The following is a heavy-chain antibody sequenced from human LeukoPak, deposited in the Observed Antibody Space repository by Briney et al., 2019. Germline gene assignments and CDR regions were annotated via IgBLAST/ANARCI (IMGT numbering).Heavy chain of an antibody. J-gene: IGHJ3*02. CDR2: TSSGAV. V-gene: IGHV3-48*02. Sequence: GGSLRLSCTASSFTFRTYTMNWVRQAPGKGLEWVSYTSSGAVYYADSVKGRFTISRDDAKKSLYLQMHSLRDEDTGVYFCATDRAFASEIWGQGTMVTVSS. CDR1: SFTFRTYT. D-gene: IGHD3-10*01. CDR3: ATDRAFASEI.